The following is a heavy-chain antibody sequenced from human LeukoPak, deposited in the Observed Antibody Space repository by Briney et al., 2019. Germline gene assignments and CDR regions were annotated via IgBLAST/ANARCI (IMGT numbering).Heavy chain of an antibody. Sequence: SETLSLTCTVSGASISSAYWSWIRQPPGQGLEWIGYIYHTGSTNHNPSLNSRVTISVDTSRNQFSLGLTSVTAADTAVYYCARGDYYAGGGRNWFDPWGHGTLVTVSS. D-gene: IGHD3-16*01. CDR2: IYHTGST. CDR1: GASISSAY. CDR3: ARGDYYAGGGRNWFDP. V-gene: IGHV4-59*12. J-gene: IGHJ5*02.